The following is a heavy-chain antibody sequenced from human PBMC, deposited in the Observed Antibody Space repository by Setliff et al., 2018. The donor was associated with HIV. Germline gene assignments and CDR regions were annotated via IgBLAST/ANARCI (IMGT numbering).Heavy chain of an antibody. J-gene: IGHJ3*02. CDR1: GFTFSSYA. V-gene: IGHV3-30*04. CDR2: ISYDGSNK. Sequence: SLRLSCAASGFTFSSYAMHWVRQAPGKGLEWVAVISYDGSNKYYADSVKGRFTISRDNSKNTLYLQMNSLRAEDTAVYYCARADSSSWYWQDAFDIWGQGTMVTVSS. D-gene: IGHD6-13*01. CDR3: ARADSSSWYWQDAFDI.